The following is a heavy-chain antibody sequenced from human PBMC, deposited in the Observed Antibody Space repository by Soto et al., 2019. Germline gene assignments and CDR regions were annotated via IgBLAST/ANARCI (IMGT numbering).Heavy chain of an antibody. D-gene: IGHD4-17*01. CDR2: ISYDATSK. CDR3: PRAVTRDFDY. Sequence: QVQLVESGGGVVQPGRSLRLSCAASGFTFSDYTIHWVRQAPGKGLEWVALISYDATSKYYADSVKGRFTISRDNSKNTLYLQMNSLRAEDTAVYYCPRAVTRDFDYWGQGTLVTVSS. V-gene: IGHV3-30-3*01. CDR1: GFTFSDYT. J-gene: IGHJ4*02.